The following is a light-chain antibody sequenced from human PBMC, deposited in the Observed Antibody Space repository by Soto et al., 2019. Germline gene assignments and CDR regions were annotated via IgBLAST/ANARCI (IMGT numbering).Light chain of an antibody. V-gene: IGKV3-15*01. CDR2: GAS. J-gene: IGKJ1*01. CDR1: QSVSSN. CDR3: HQYNNLPPWT. Sequence: EIVMTQSPATLSVSPGERATLSCRASQSVSSNLAWYQQKPGQAPRLLIDGASTRATGIPARFSGSGSGTEFTLTISSLQSEDYAVYYCHQYNNLPPWTFGQGTKVEIK.